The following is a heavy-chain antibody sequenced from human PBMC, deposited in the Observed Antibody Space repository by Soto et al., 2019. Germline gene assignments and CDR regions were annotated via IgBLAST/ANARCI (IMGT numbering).Heavy chain of an antibody. Sequence: EVQLLESGGGLVHPGGSLRLSCAASGFTFSSYGMSWVRQAPGKGLEWVSSISGSGYSTYNADSVKGRFTISRDNSKNTMYAQMNSLRAEDTAVYYCAKHMVRGCQYYDDMDVWGQGTTVTVSS. J-gene: IGHJ6*02. CDR3: AKHMVRGCQYYDDMDV. D-gene: IGHD3-10*01. CDR2: ISGSGYST. V-gene: IGHV3-23*01. CDR1: GFTFSSYG.